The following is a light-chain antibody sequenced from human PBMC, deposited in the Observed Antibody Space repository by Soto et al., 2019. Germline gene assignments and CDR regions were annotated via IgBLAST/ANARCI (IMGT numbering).Light chain of an antibody. CDR2: DDS. CDR1: NIGSKS. CDR3: QVWDASNDLHIL. V-gene: IGLV3-21*02. J-gene: IGLJ2*01. Sequence: SYELTQPPSVSVAPGQTARITCGGKNIGSKSVHWYQQKSGQAHVLVVYDDSDRPSGIPERFSGSNSGNTATLTISRVEAGDEADYYFQVWDASNDLHILFGGVTKLTVL.